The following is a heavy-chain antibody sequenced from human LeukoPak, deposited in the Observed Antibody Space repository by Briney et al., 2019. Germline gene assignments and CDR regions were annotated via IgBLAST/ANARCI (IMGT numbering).Heavy chain of an antibody. J-gene: IGHJ3*02. CDR2: IYYSGST. CDR3: ARDGGYGGNSGNAFDI. CDR1: GGSISSGGYY. V-gene: IGHV4-31*03. D-gene: IGHD4-23*01. Sequence: SETLSLTCTVSGGSISSGGYYWRWIRQHPGKGLEWIGYIYYSGSTYYNPSLKSRVTISVDTSKNQFSLKLSSVTAADTAVYYCARDGGYGGNSGNAFDIWGQGTMVTVSS.